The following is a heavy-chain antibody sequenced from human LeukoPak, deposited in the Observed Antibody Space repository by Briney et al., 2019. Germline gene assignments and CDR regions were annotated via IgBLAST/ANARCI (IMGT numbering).Heavy chain of an antibody. CDR2: IYSSGST. D-gene: IGHD3-10*01. J-gene: IGHJ3*02. CDR1: GGSISSYY. V-gene: IGHV4-59*08. Sequence: PSETLSLTCTVSGGSISSYYCSWIRQPPGKGLEWIGYIYSSGSTNYNPSLKSRVTISVDTSKNQFSLKLSSVTAADTAVYYCARRRGAHTANALDIWGQGKMVTVSS. CDR3: ARRRGAHTANALDI.